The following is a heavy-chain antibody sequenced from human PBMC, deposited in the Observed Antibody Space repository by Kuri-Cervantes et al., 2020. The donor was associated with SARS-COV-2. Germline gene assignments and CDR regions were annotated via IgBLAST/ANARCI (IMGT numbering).Heavy chain of an antibody. CDR2: INPNSGGT. CDR1: GYTFTGYY. Sequence: ASVKVSCKASGYTFTGYYMHWVRQAPGQGLEWMGWINPNSGGTNYAQKFQGWVTVTTDTPTGTAYMELRSLTADDTATYYCVRVGPLVVISETSTLGDFWGQGTRVTVSS. J-gene: IGHJ4*02. CDR3: VRVGPLVVISETSTLGDF. D-gene: IGHD2-15*01. V-gene: IGHV1-2*04.